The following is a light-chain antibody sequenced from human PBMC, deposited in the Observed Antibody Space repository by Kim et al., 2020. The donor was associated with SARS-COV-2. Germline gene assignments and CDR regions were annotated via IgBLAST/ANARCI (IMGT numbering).Light chain of an antibody. Sequence: QSALAQPASVSGSPGQSITISCTGTSSDVGGYDYVSWYQQHPGKAPRLIIYDVSKRPSGVSAHFSGSKSGNTASLKISGLRAEDEADYFCISYTSSNINYVFGTGTKVTVL. CDR2: DVS. CDR1: SSDVGGYDY. CDR3: ISYTSSNINYV. V-gene: IGLV2-14*03. J-gene: IGLJ1*01.